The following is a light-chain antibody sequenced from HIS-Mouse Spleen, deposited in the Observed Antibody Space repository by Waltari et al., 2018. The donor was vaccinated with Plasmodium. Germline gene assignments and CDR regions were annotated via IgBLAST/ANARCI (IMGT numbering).Light chain of an antibody. CDR3: YSTDSSGNHRV. Sequence: SYELTQPPSVSVSPGQTARITCSGDALPKKYAYWYQQKSGQAPVLVISEDSKLPSGIPEGFSGSSSGTMATLTISGAQVEDEADYYCYSTDSSGNHRVFGGGTKLTVL. CDR2: EDS. CDR1: ALPKKY. V-gene: IGLV3-10*01. J-gene: IGLJ3*02.